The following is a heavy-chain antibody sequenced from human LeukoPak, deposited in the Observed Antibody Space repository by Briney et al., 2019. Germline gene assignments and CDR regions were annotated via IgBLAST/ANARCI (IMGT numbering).Heavy chain of an antibody. V-gene: IGHV3-9*01. CDR2: ISWNSGSI. CDR1: GFTFDDYA. J-gene: IGHJ4*02. CDR3: ARDNPAGY. Sequence: GRSLRLSCAASGFTFDDYAMHWVRQAPGKGLEWVSGISWNSGSIGYADSVKGRFTISRDNAKNSLYLQMNSLRVEDTAMYYCARDNPAGYWGQGTLVTVSS. D-gene: IGHD5-24*01.